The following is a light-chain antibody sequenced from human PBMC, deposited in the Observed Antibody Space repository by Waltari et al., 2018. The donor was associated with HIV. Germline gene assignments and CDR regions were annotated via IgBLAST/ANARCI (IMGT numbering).Light chain of an antibody. V-gene: IGLV2-11*01. Sequence: QSALTQPRSVSGSPGQSVTISCTGTSRYVNNYNYVSWYQHHPGEAPKLVIFGVNKRPSGVPDRFAGSNAGNTASLTISGLQAEDEGRYYCCSYAGSNIHWVFGGGTKLTVL. J-gene: IGLJ3*02. CDR1: SRYVNNYNY. CDR2: GVN. CDR3: CSYAGSNIHWV.